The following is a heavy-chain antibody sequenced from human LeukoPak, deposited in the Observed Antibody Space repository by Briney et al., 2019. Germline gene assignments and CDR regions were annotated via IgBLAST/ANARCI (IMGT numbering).Heavy chain of an antibody. J-gene: IGHJ4*02. CDR1: GGSISSYY. D-gene: IGHD3-10*01. Sequence: PSETLSLTCTVSGGSISSYYWSWLRQPPGKGLEWLAYIYYSGSTNYNPSLKSRVTISVDTSKNQFSLKLSSVTAADTAVYYCARRYGSGSSGTFDYWGQGTLVTVSS. V-gene: IGHV4-59*01. CDR3: ARRYGSGSSGTFDY. CDR2: IYYSGST.